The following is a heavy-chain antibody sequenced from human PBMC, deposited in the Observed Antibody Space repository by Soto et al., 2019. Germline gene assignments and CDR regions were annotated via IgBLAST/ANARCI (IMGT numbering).Heavy chain of an antibody. V-gene: IGHV1-69*01. D-gene: IGHD3-3*01. CDR1: GGTFSSYA. J-gene: IGHJ6*02. Sequence: QVQLVQSGAEVKKPGSSVKVSCKASGGTFSSYAISWVLQAPGQGLEWMGGIIPIFGTANYAQKFQGRVTITADESTSTAYMELSSLRSEDTAVYYCARNAIFGVVNDYYYYGMDVWGQGTTVTVSS. CDR2: IIPIFGTA. CDR3: ARNAIFGVVNDYYYYGMDV.